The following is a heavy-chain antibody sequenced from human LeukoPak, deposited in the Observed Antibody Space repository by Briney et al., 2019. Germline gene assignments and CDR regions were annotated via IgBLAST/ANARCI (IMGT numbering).Heavy chain of an antibody. D-gene: IGHD4-23*01. Sequence: SGTLSLTCAVSGGSISSSNWWSWVRQPPGKGLEWIGEIFHSGSTYYNLSLKSRVTISVDTSKNQFSLKLSSVTAADTAVYYCARGDATVVTPPDYWGQGTLVTVSS. CDR3: ARGDATVVTPPDY. J-gene: IGHJ4*02. CDR1: GGSISSSNW. V-gene: IGHV4-4*02. CDR2: IFHSGST.